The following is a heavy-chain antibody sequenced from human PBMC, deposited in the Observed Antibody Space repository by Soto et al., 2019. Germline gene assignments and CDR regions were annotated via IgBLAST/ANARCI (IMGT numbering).Heavy chain of an antibody. D-gene: IGHD3-16*01. CDR2: ISAYNGNT. V-gene: IGHV1-18*01. CDR3: ARDAGVSGELYY. J-gene: IGHJ4*02. Sequence: QVQLVQSGAEVTKPGASVKVSCKASGYTFTSYGISWVRQAPGQGLEWMGWISAYNGNTNYAQKLQGRVTMTTDTATTTGYMELRSLRSDDTGVYYCARDAGVSGELYYWGQGTLVTVSS. CDR1: GYTFTSYG.